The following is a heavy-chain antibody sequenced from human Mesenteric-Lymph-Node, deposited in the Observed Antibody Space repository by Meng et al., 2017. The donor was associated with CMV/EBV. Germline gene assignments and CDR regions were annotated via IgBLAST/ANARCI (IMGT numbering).Heavy chain of an antibody. CDR3: ARGKYSSYSSGFDY. CDR2: MKEDGSEK. Sequence: GESLKISCGTSGFMFSIYWMSWVRQAPGKGLEWVASMKEDGSEKYYVDSVKGRFTISRDNAKNSLYLQMNSLRAEDTATYYCARGKYSSYSSGFDYWGQGTLVTVSS. V-gene: IGHV3-7*01. D-gene: IGHD6-19*01. CDR1: GFMFSIYW. J-gene: IGHJ4*02.